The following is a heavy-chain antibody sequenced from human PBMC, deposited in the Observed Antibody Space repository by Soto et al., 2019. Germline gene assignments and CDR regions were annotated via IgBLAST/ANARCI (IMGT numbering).Heavy chain of an antibody. Sequence: GGSLRLSCAASGFTFSDHWMHWVRQAPEKGLVWVSGINNDGTFGRYADSVKDRFTISRDNAKNMLYLQMNSLRADDTALYYCARDRPHNWFDPWGQGILVTVSS. CDR1: GFTFSDHW. CDR2: INNDGTFG. J-gene: IGHJ5*02. CDR3: ARDRPHNWFDP. V-gene: IGHV3-74*01.